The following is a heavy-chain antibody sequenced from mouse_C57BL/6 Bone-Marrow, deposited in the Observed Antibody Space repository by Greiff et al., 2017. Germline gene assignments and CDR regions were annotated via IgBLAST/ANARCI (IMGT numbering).Heavy chain of an antibody. Sequence: QVQLQQPGAELVKPGASVKLSCKASGYTFTSYWMQWVKQRPGQGLEWIGEIDPSDSYTNYNQKFKGKATLTVDTSSSTAYMQLSSLTSEDSAVYYCARGIYYYGSRSYFDVWGTGTTVTVSS. V-gene: IGHV1-50*01. CDR1: GYTFTSYW. D-gene: IGHD1-1*01. J-gene: IGHJ1*03. CDR3: ARGIYYYGSRSYFDV. CDR2: IDPSDSYT.